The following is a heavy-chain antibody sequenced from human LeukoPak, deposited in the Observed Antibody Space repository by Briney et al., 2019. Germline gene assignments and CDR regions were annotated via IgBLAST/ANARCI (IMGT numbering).Heavy chain of an antibody. J-gene: IGHJ4*02. CDR2: INPNSGGT. CDR1: GYTFTGYY. V-gene: IGHV1-2*02. CDR3: ARDAGDLNLYYFDY. Sequence: ASVKVSCKASGYTFTGYYMHWVRQAPGQGLEWMGWINPNSGGTNYAQKFQGRVTMTRDTSISTAYMELSRLRSDDTAVYYCARDAGDLNLYYFDYWGQGTLVTVSS. D-gene: IGHD7-27*01.